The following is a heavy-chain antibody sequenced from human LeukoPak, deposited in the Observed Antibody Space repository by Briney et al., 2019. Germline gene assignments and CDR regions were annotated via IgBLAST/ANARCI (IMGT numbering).Heavy chain of an antibody. CDR1: GFTFSSYA. J-gene: IGHJ6*02. CDR2: ISGSGGST. CDR3: ARSVRGPTTVTTRYYYYYYGMDV. V-gene: IGHV3-23*01. D-gene: IGHD4-11*01. Sequence: GGSLRLSCAASGFTFSSYAMSWVRQAPGKGLEWVSAISGSGGSTYYADSVKGRFTISRDNSKNTLYLQMNSLRAEDTAVYYCARSVRGPTTVTTRYYYYYYGMDVWGQETTVTVSS.